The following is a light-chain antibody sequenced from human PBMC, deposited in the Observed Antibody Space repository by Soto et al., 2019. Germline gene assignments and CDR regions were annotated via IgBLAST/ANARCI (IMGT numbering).Light chain of an antibody. J-gene: IGKJ1*01. CDR1: QSVSGN. V-gene: IGKV3-15*01. Sequence: ETVITQATATLSVSPGERATLSCRASQSVSGNLAWYQQKPGQAPRLLIYGASTRAAGIPARFRGSRSGTDFTLTISRLEPEDFAVYYCQQYVSSPWAFGQGTKVDI. CDR3: QQYVSSPWA. CDR2: GAS.